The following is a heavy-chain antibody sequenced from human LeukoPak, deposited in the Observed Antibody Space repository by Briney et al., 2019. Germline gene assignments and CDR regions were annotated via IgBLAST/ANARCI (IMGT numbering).Heavy chain of an antibody. CDR1: GFTFSSYA. CDR2: ISGSGINT. Sequence: GGSLRLSCAASGFTFSSYAMSWVRQAPGKGLEWVSTISGSGINTYYADSVKGRLTISRDNSKNTLYLQMNSLRAEDTAVYCCARNLCSSTSCYHYYYYGMDVWGQGITVTVSS. CDR3: ARNLCSSTSCYHYYYYGMDV. J-gene: IGHJ6*02. D-gene: IGHD2-2*01. V-gene: IGHV3-23*01.